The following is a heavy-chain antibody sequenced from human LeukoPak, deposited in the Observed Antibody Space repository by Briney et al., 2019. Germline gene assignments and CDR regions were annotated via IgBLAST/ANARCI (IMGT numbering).Heavy chain of an antibody. CDR1: GGSISSGGYY. J-gene: IGHJ5*02. D-gene: IGHD6-6*01. Sequence: SETLSLTCTVSGGSISSGGYYWSWIRQPPGKGLEWIGYIYHSGSTYYNPSLKSRVTISVDRSKNQFSLKLSSVTAADTAVYYCARVGWRYSSSSPWFDPWGQGTLVIVSS. CDR3: ARVGWRYSSSSPWFDP. V-gene: IGHV4-30-2*01. CDR2: IYHSGST.